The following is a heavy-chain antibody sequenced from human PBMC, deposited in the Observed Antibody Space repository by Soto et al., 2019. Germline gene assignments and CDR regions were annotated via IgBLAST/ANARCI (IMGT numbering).Heavy chain of an antibody. Sequence: LRLSCAASGFTVSNTYMTWVRQPPGKGLECVSVIYTAGGTNYADSVKGRFIISRDNSKNTLYLQMNSLRAEDTAVYYCARALPVAKGGFDPWGQGXLVTVYS. CDR1: GFTVSNTY. CDR3: ARALPVAKGGFDP. J-gene: IGHJ5*02. V-gene: IGHV3-53*01. D-gene: IGHD2-2*01. CDR2: IYTAGGT.